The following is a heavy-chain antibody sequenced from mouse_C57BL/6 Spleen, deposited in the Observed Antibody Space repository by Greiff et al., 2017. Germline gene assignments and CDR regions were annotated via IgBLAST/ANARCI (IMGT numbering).Heavy chain of an antibody. J-gene: IGHJ4*01. Sequence: QVQLQQPGAELVMPGASVKLSCKASGYTFTSYWMHWVKQRPGQGLEWIGEIDPSDSYTNYNQKFKGKSTVTVDKSSSTAYMQLSSLTSEDSAVYYCARGRAMDYWGQGTSVTVSS. CDR2: IDPSDSYT. CDR3: ARGRAMDY. CDR1: GYTFTSYW. V-gene: IGHV1-69*01.